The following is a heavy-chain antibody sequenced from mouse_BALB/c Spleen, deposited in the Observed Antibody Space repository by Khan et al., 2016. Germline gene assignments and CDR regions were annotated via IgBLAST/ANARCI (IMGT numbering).Heavy chain of an antibody. D-gene: IGHD1-1*01. J-gene: IGHJ4*01. CDR3: ARSDYGDKDAMDY. Sequence: EVQLQEPGPGLVKPSQSLSLTCTVTGYSITSDYAWNWIRQFPGNRLEWMGYISYSGSTSYNPSLKSRISITRDTSKNHFFLQLNSVTSEDTATYYCARSDYGDKDAMDYWGQGTSVTVSS. CDR2: ISYSGST. V-gene: IGHV3-2*02. CDR1: GYSITSDYA.